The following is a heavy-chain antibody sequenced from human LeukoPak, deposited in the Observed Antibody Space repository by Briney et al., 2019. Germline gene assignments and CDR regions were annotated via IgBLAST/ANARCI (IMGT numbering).Heavy chain of an antibody. CDR3: AKSRIQGFDP. CDR2: IKSKIDGGTT. J-gene: IGHJ5*02. V-gene: IGHV3-15*01. Sequence: GSLRLSCAASGFTFSNAWMSWVRQAPGKGLEWVGRIKSKIDGGTTDYGAPVKGRFTISRDDSKNTLYLQMNSLRAEDTAVYYCAKSRIQGFDPWGQGTLVTVSS. D-gene: IGHD5-18*01. CDR1: GFTFSNAW.